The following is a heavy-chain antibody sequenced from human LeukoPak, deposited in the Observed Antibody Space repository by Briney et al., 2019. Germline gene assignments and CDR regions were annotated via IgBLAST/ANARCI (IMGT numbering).Heavy chain of an antibody. J-gene: IGHJ4*02. V-gene: IGHV1-8*01. CDR1: GYTFTSYD. CDR2: MNPNSGNT. Sequence: SVKVSCKASGYTFTSYDINWVRQATGQGLEWMGWMNPNSGNTGYAQKFQGRVTMTRNTSISTAYMELSSLRSEDTAVYYCARGLIAAAGTSDYWGQGTLVTVSS. D-gene: IGHD6-13*01. CDR3: ARGLIAAAGTSDY.